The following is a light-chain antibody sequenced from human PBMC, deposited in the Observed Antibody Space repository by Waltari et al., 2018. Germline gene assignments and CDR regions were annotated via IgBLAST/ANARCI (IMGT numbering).Light chain of an antibody. CDR1: QSINTY. Sequence: DIQMTQSPSSLSASVGDRVTITCRASQSINTYLNWYQHKPGKGPNLLIYVASSLQSGVPSRFSGSGSGTAFTLTISSLQPEDFATYYCQQSYSTPLTFGGGTKVEIK. J-gene: IGKJ4*01. CDR3: QQSYSTPLT. CDR2: VAS. V-gene: IGKV1-39*01.